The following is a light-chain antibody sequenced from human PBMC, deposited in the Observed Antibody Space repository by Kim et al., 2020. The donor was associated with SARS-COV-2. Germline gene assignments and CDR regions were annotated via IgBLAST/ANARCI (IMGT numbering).Light chain of an antibody. CDR2: GVS. CDR3: QQRNSWPIT. J-gene: IGKJ5*01. Sequence: LAPGERATRSCRASQSVSSDLGWYQQKPGQAPRLLIYGVSNRATGIPARFSGSGSGTDFTLTISSLEPEDFAVYYCQQRNSWPITFGQGTRLEIK. V-gene: IGKV3-11*01. CDR1: QSVSSD.